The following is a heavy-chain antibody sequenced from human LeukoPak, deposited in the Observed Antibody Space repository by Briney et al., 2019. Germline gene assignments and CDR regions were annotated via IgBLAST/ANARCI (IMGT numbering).Heavy chain of an antibody. Sequence: ASVKVSCKASGYTFTGYYMHWVRQAPGQGLEWMGRINPNSGGTNYAQKFQGRVTMTRDTSISTAYMELSRLRSDDTAVYYCARVHPMRYQLPHDYWGQGTLVTVSS. CDR3: ARVHPMRYQLPHDY. D-gene: IGHD2-2*01. V-gene: IGHV1-2*06. J-gene: IGHJ4*02. CDR1: GYTFTGYY. CDR2: INPNSGGT.